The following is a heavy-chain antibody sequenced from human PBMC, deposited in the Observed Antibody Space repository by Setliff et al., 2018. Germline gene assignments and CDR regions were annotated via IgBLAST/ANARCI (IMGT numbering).Heavy chain of an antibody. Sequence: PSETLSLTCTVSGGSISSYYWSWIRQPPGKGLEWIGYIYYSGSTNYNHSLKSRVTISVDTSKNQFSLKLSSVTAADTAVYYCARRYCSGGSCDFDPWGQGTLVTVSS. CDR1: GGSISSYY. CDR3: ARRYCSGGSCDFDP. D-gene: IGHD2-15*01. CDR2: IYYSGST. V-gene: IGHV4-59*01. J-gene: IGHJ5*02.